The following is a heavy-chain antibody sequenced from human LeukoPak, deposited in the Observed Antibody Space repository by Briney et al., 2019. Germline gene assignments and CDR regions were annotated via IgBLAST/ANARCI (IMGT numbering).Heavy chain of an antibody. CDR1: GFTFSSYW. CDR2: INSDGSST. J-gene: IGHJ4*02. V-gene: IGHV3-74*01. Sequence: PGGSLRLSCAASGFTFSSYWMHWVRQAPGKGLVWVSRINSDGSSTSYADSVKGRFTISRDNAKNTLYLQMNSLRAEDTAIYFCAKGGRGTYYGIDYWGQGTLVTVSS. CDR3: AKGGRGTYYGIDY. D-gene: IGHD1-26*01.